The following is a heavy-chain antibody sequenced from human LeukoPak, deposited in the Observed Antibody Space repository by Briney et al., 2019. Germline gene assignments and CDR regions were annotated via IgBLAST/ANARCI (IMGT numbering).Heavy chain of an antibody. CDR3: ARVARWIYSNYGVWFDP. V-gene: IGHV3-11*01. D-gene: IGHD4-11*01. Sequence: GGSLRLSCAASGFTFSDYYMSWIRQAPGKGLEWVSYISGSGDSKFYADSVKGRFTISRDNAKNSLYLQMNSLRAEDTAVYYCARVARWIYSNYGVWFDPWGQGTLVTVSS. J-gene: IGHJ5*02. CDR2: ISGSGDSK. CDR1: GFTFSDYY.